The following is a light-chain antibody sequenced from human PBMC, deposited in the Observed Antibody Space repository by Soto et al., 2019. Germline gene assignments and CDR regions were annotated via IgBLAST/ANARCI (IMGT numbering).Light chain of an antibody. CDR3: QSYDSSLSDVV. CDR2: ANT. V-gene: IGLV1-40*01. J-gene: IGLJ2*01. Sequence: QAVVTQPPSLSGAPGQRVTISCTGSSSNIGPTYDVHWYQHRPGTAPRLLIYANTNRPSGVPDRFSGSKSGTSASLAITGLQAEDEADYYCQSYDSSLSDVVFGGGTKLTVL. CDR1: SSNIGPTYD.